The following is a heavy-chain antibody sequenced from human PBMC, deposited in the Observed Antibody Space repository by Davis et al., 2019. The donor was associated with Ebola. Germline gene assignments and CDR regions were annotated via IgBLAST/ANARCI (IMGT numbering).Heavy chain of an antibody. CDR3: ARGGSYYQHGADY. Sequence: ASVKVSCKASGYTFTGYYMHRVRHAPGQGLEWMGWINPNSGGTNYAQKFQGWVTMTRDTSISTAYMALSRLRSDDTAVYYCARGGSYYQHGADYWGQGTLVTVSS. D-gene: IGHD1-26*01. J-gene: IGHJ4*02. CDR2: INPNSGGT. V-gene: IGHV1-2*04. CDR1: GYTFTGYY.